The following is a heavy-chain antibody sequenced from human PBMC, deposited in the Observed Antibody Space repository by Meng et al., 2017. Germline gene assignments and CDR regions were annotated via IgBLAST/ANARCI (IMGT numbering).Heavy chain of an antibody. V-gene: IGHV3-15*01. CDR1: GFVFSNVW. CDR2: IKSKTDGETT. J-gene: IGHJ4*02. D-gene: IGHD3/OR15-3a*01. Sequence: GGSLRLSCAASGFVFSNVWMTWVRQAPGKGLEWVGRIKSKTDGETTDYAAPVKGRFSISRDDSKNTLYLQMNSLKTDDTAVYFCTTVKAYYDFLTGYDAKYYFDYWGQGTLVTVSS. CDR3: TTVKAYYDFLTGYDAKYYFDY.